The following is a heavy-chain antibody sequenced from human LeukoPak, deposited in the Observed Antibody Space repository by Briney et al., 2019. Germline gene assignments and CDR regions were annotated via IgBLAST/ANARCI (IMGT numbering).Heavy chain of an antibody. CDR3: ARGPYCGGDCYAFDI. CDR2: IYYSGST. D-gene: IGHD2-21*02. V-gene: IGHV4-59*01. Sequence: SSETLSLTCTVSGGSISSYYWSWIRQPPGKGLEWIGYIYYSGSTNYNPSLKSRVTISVDTSKNQFSLKLSSVTAADTAVYYCARGPYCGGDCYAFDIWGQGTMVTVSS. J-gene: IGHJ3*02. CDR1: GGSISSYY.